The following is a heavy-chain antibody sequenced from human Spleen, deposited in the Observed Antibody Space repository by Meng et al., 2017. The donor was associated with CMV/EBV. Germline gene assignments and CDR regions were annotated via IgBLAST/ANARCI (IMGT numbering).Heavy chain of an antibody. D-gene: IGHD1-1*01. Sequence: VSVASISIGNWWGWVRQPPGKRLEWIGEIYHSGATNYNPSLKSRVTISLGKSKNQFSLNLTSVIVADTAVYYCAGAPLQLGLNWFDLWGQGSLVTVSS. CDR3: AGAPLQLGLNWFDL. CDR1: VASISIGNW. CDR2: IYHSGAT. J-gene: IGHJ5*02. V-gene: IGHV4-4*02.